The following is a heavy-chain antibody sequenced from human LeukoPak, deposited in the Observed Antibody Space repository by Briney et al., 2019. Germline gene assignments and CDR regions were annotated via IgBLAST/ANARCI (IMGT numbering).Heavy chain of an antibody. CDR3: TTDPYSGSHFDY. V-gene: IGHV3-30*03. J-gene: IGHJ4*02. D-gene: IGHD1-26*01. CDR2: ISNDGNNK. CDR1: GFAFSVYG. Sequence: GGSLRLSCTASGFAFSVYGMHWVRQAPGKGLEWVAVISNDGNNKYYADSVKGRFTISRDNSKSTLYLQMSRLKTEDTAVYYCTTDPYSGSHFDYWGQGTLVTVSS.